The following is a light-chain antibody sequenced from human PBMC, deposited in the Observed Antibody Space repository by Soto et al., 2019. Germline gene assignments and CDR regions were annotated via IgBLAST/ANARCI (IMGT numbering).Light chain of an antibody. CDR1: SSNIGSNT. J-gene: IGLJ2*01. CDR2: SNN. V-gene: IGLV1-44*01. CDR3: AAWDDSLNGPHVV. Sequence: QSVLTQPPSASGTPGQRVTISCSGSSSNIGSNTVNWYQQPPGTAPKLLIYSNNQRPSGVPDRFSGSKSGTSASLAISGLQSEDEADYYCAAWDDSLNGPHVVFGGGTKLTVL.